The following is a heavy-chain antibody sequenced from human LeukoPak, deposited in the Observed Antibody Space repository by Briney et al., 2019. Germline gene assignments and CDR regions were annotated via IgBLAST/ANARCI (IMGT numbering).Heavy chain of an antibody. J-gene: IGHJ4*02. CDR1: GFTFRSYA. Sequence: GGSLRLSCAASGFTFRSYAMSWGRQAPGPGLELVSSISGSDGTTYYADSVKGRFTVSRDNSKNTLSLQMSSLRAEDTAVYYCAKSATVGIKAPFDCWGQGALVTVSS. CDR2: ISGSDGTT. D-gene: IGHD1-26*01. V-gene: IGHV3-23*01. CDR3: AKSATVGIKAPFDC.